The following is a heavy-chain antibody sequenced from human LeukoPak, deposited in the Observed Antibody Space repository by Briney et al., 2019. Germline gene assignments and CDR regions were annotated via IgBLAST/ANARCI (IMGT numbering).Heavy chain of an antibody. CDR2: ISAYNGNT. Sequence: GASVKVSCKASGYTFTSYGISWVRQAPGQGLEWMGWISAYNGNTNYAQKLQGRVTMTTDTSTSTAYMELGSLRSDDTAVYYCARMHYYGSGSYYYFDYWGQGTLVTVSS. D-gene: IGHD3-10*01. J-gene: IGHJ4*02. V-gene: IGHV1-18*01. CDR3: ARMHYYGSGSYYYFDY. CDR1: GYTFTSYG.